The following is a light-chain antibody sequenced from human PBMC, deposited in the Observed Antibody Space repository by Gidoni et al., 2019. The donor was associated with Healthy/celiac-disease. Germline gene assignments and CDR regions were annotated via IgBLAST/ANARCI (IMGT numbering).Light chain of an antibody. V-gene: IGLV3-19*01. CDR3: NSRDSSGNHLV. Sequence: VSVALGQTVRITCQGDSLRSYYASWYQQKPGQAPVLVIYGKNNRPSGIPDRFSGSSSGNTASLTITGAQAEDEADYYCNSRDSSGNHLVFGGGTTLTVL. J-gene: IGLJ2*01. CDR2: GKN. CDR1: SLRSYY.